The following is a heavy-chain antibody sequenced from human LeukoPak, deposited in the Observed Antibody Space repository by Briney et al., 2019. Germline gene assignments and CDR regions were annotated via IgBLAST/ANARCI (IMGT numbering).Heavy chain of an antibody. V-gene: IGHV1-46*01. CDR3: ARESPNDAFDI. CDR2: INPSGGST. CDR1: GYTFTSYY. J-gene: IGHJ3*02. Sequence: ASVKVSCKASGYTFTSYYMHWVRQAPGQGLEGMGIINPSGGSTSYAQKFQGRVTMTRDTSTSTVYMELSSLRSEDTAVYYCARESPNDAFDIWGQGTMVTVSS.